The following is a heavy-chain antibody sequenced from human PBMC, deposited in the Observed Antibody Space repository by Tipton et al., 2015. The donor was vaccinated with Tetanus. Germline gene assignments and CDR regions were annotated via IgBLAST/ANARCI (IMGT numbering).Heavy chain of an antibody. CDR1: GGSINNYY. CDR3: ARDIYSNTRAFDI. CDR2: IYYAGNT. D-gene: IGHD2-2*01. Sequence: TLSLTCTVSGGSINNYYWSWIRQPPGKGLEWIGYIYYAGNTNYNPSLKSRVTISVDTSKNQFSLKLSSVTAADTAVYYCARDIYSNTRAFDIWGQGTMVTVSS. J-gene: IGHJ3*02. V-gene: IGHV4-59*12.